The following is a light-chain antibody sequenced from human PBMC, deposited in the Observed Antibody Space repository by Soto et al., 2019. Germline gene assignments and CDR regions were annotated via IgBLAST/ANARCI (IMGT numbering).Light chain of an antibody. J-gene: IGLJ1*01. CDR3: CSYAGSYV. V-gene: IGLV2-23*01. CDR2: EAS. CDR1: SSDVGSYNR. Sequence: QSVLTQPASMSGSPGQSITISCTGTSSDVGSYNRVSWYQQHPGKAPKLMIYEASKRPSGVSNRFSGSKCGNTGSLTISGLRAEDEADYYCCSYAGSYVFGPGSKVTV.